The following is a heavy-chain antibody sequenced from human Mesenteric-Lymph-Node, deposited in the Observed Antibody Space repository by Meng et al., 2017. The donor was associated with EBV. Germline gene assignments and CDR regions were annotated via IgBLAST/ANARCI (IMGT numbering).Heavy chain of an antibody. Sequence: VQLQEAGPGLVKPSETLSLTCTGSGGSVSSSNFYWSWIRQPPGKGLEWIGNIYYSGTSNYNPSLKSRVAISLDTSKNQFSLNLSSLTAADTAMYYCARVNCSNIVCPFDSWGQGTLVTVSS. CDR3: ARVNCSNIVCPFDS. J-gene: IGHJ4*02. CDR2: IYYSGTS. D-gene: IGHD2-2*01. CDR1: GGSVSSSNFY. V-gene: IGHV4-61*01.